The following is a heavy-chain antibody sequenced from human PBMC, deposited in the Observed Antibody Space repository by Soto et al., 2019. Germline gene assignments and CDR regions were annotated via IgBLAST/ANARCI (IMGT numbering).Heavy chain of an antibody. CDR1: GYTFTSYY. CDR2: INPSGGST. J-gene: IGHJ4*02. CDR3: ARDAGFYGSGSLPYFDY. D-gene: IGHD3-10*01. Sequence: ASVKVSCKASGYTFTSYYMHWVRQAPGQGLEWMGIINPSGGSTSYEQKFQGRVTMTRDTSTSTVYMELSSLRSEDTAVYYCARDAGFYGSGSLPYFDYWGQGTLVTVSS. V-gene: IGHV1-46*01.